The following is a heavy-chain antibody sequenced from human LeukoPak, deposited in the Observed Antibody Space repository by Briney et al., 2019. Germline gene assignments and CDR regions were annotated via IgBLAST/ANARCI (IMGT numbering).Heavy chain of an antibody. CDR1: GFTFSSYA. Sequence: GGPLRLSCAASGFTFSSYAMSWVRQAPGKGLEWVSAISGSGGSTYYADSVKGRFTISRDNSKNTLYLQMNSLRAEDTAVYYCAKDLMHYDILTGYYSLGGLDYFDYWGQGTLVTVSS. D-gene: IGHD3-9*01. CDR2: ISGSGGST. V-gene: IGHV3-23*01. J-gene: IGHJ4*02. CDR3: AKDLMHYDILTGYYSLGGLDYFDY.